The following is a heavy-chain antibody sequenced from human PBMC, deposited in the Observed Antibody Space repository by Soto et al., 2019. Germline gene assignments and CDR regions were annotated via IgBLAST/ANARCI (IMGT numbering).Heavy chain of an antibody. J-gene: IGHJ4*02. V-gene: IGHV1-58*01. D-gene: IGHD5-12*01. CDR3: PALLSADVVALNS. Sequence: QMQLVQTGPEVKKPGTSVKVSCKASGFTFTSSAVQWVRQARGERVAWLGRMVVGSGNTNYAQKFQERVTITRDMSTSTAYMELSSLRSEDTAGYDCPALLSADVVALNSWGQGTLVTVSS. CDR2: MVVGSGNT. CDR1: GFTFTSSA.